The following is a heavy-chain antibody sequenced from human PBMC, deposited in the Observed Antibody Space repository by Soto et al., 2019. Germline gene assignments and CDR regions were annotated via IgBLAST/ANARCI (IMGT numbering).Heavy chain of an antibody. J-gene: IGHJ4*02. Sequence: QITLKASGPTLVKPTQSLTLTCTFSGFSLSTSGVGVGWIRQPPGKALEWLALIYWDDDKRYSPSLKSRLTITKDTSKNQVVLTMTNMDPVDTATYYCAHVYGGYDNFDYWGQGTLVTVSS. CDR3: AHVYGGYDNFDY. V-gene: IGHV2-5*02. CDR1: GFSLSTSGVG. CDR2: IYWDDDK. D-gene: IGHD5-12*01.